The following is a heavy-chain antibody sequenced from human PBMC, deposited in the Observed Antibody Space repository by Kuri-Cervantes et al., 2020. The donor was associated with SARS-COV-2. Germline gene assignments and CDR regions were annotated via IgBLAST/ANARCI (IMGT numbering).Heavy chain of an antibody. CDR2: IIPIFGTA. CDR3: ARGGDCSSTSCYISRLFDY. Sequence: KISCKASGGTFSSYAISWVRQAPGQGLEWMGGIIPIFGTANYAQKFQGRVTITTDESTSTAYMELSSLRSEDTAVYYCARGGDCSSTSCYISRLFDYWGQGTLVTVSS. CDR1: GGTFSSYA. D-gene: IGHD2-2*02. V-gene: IGHV1-69*05. J-gene: IGHJ4*02.